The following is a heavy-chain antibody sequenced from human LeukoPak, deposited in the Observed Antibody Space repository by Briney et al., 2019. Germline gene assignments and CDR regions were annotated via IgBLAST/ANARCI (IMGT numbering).Heavy chain of an antibody. V-gene: IGHV3-9*01. J-gene: IGHJ4*02. D-gene: IGHD6-19*01. Sequence: SLRLSCEGSGFTFNDYAMHWVRQAPGKGLEWVSGITWNSDPSNIDYADSVEGRFTIYRDNAKNSLYLQMNSLRAEDTALYYCAKDMGRSGWYDFDYWGQGTLVTVSS. CDR2: ITWNSDPSNI. CDR1: GFTFNDYA. CDR3: AKDMGRSGWYDFDY.